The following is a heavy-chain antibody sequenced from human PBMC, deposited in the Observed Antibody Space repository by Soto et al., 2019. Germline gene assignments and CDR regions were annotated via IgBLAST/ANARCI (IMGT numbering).Heavy chain of an antibody. J-gene: IGHJ2*01. V-gene: IGHV4-31*03. CDR3: ARVPAGNYGDLPHWYFDL. D-gene: IGHD4-17*01. CDR1: GGSISSGGYY. CDR2: IYYSGST. Sequence: QVQLQESGPGLVKPSQTLSLTCTVSGGSISSGGYYWSCIRQHPGKGLEWIGYIYYSGSTYYNPSLQSRVTISVDTSKNQFSLKLSSVTAADTAVYYCARVPAGNYGDLPHWYFDLWGRGTLVTVSS.